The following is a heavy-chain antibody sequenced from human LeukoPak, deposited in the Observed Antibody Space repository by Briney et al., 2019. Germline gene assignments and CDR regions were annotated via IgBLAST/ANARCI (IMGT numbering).Heavy chain of an antibody. CDR3: AKPLGDAFDI. D-gene: IGHD7-27*01. CDR1: GFTFSIYA. V-gene: IGHV3-23*01. Sequence: PGGSLRLSCAASGFTFSIYAMTWVRQAPGKGLGWVSTISGCGVSTYYADSVKGRFTISRDNSKNTLDLQMNSLRAEDTAVYYCAKPLGDAFDIWGQGTMVTVSS. J-gene: IGHJ3*02. CDR2: ISGCGVST.